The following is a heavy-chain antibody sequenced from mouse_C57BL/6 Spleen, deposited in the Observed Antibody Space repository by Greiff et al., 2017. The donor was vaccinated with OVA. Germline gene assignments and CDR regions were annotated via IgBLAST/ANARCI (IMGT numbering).Heavy chain of an antibody. V-gene: IGHV3-6*01. CDR1: GYSITSGYY. CDR3: AREGYYEWCFDV. CDR2: ISYDGSN. J-gene: IGHJ1*03. Sequence: EESGPGLVKPSQSLSLTCSVTGYSITSGYYWNWIRQFPGNKLEWMGYISYDGSNNYNPSLKNRISITRDTSKNQFFLKLNTRTTEDTATYYYAREGYYEWCFDVWGTGTTVTVSS. D-gene: IGHD2-3*01.